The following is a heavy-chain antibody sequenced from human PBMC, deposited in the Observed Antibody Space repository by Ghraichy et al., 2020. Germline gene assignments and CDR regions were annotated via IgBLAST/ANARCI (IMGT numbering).Heavy chain of an antibody. D-gene: IGHD3-10*01. J-gene: IGHJ6*02. Sequence: SVKVSCKASGGTFSSYAISWVRQAPGQGLEWMGGIIPIFGTANYAQKFQGRVTITADESTSTAYMELSSLRSEDTAVYYCARSRGYYGSGFPSTPYYYYGMDVWGQGTTVTVSS. V-gene: IGHV1-69*13. CDR2: IIPIFGTA. CDR1: GGTFSSYA. CDR3: ARSRGYYGSGFPSTPYYYYGMDV.